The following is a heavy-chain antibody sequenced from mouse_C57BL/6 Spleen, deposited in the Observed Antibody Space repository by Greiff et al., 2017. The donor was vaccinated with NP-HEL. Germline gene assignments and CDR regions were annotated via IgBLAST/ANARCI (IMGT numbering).Heavy chain of an antibody. V-gene: IGHV1-54*01. Sequence: QVQLQQSGAELVRPGTSVKVSCKASGYAFTNYLIEWVKQRPGQGLEWIGVINPGSGGTNYNEKFKGKATLTADKSSSTAYMQLSSLTSDDSAVYFCARGAINFDYWGQGTTLTVSS. J-gene: IGHJ2*01. CDR2: INPGSGGT. CDR1: GYAFTNYL. CDR3: ARGAINFDY.